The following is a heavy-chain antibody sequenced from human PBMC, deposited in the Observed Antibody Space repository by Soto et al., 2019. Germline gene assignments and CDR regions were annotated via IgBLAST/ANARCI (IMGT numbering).Heavy chain of an antibody. CDR3: AREGVFNIQDDYYYYGVDV. Sequence: QVHLVESGGGVVQPGRSLRLSCAATGFAFRTYGMHWVRRAPGKGLEWLAVISYDGVNKNHADSVQGRFTISRDNSKSTLSLQMNSLSVEDTAVYYCAREGVFNIQDDYYYYGVDVWGQGTPGTVSS. D-gene: IGHD3-10*01. CDR2: ISYDGVNK. V-gene: IGHV3-30*19. CDR1: GFAFRTYG. J-gene: IGHJ6*02.